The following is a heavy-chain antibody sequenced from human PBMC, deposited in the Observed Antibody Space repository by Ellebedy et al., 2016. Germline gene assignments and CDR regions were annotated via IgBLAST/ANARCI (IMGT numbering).Heavy chain of an antibody. V-gene: IGHV4-61*03. Sequence: SETLSLTCNVSGASIRNTDYYWSWIRQPPGKGLEWIGHMHYSRDTNYNPSLESRVTMSVDTSKNHFSLKLSSVTAADTAVYYCARDTYYYDSGAFNDIFDSWGQGTMVTVSS. CDR1: GASIRNTDYY. CDR2: MHYSRDT. J-gene: IGHJ3*01. D-gene: IGHD3-22*01. CDR3: ARDTYYYDSGAFNDIFDS.